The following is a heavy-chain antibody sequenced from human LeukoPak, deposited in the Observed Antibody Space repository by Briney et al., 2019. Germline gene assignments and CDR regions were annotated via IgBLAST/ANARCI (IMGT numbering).Heavy chain of an antibody. J-gene: IGHJ6*02. CDR2: ISSSSSYT. Sequence: GGSLRLSCAASGFTFSDYYMSWIRQAPGKGLEWVSYISSSSSYTNYADSVKGRFTISRDNAKNSLYLQMNSLRAEDTAVYYCARDRSYGILTGYYGRYYYYGMDVWGQGTTVTVSS. CDR1: GFTFSDYY. CDR3: ARDRSYGILTGYYGRYYYYGMDV. D-gene: IGHD3-9*01. V-gene: IGHV3-11*05.